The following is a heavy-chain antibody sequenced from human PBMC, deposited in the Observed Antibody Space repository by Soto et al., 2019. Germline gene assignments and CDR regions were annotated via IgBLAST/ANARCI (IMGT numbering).Heavy chain of an antibody. Sequence: SETLSLTCTVSGGSISSSSYYWGWIRQPPGKGLEWIGSIYHSWGSSYNPSLQSRVAISLDTSKSQFSLKVTSVTATDTAVYYCARQGFGPLHGLVDVWGQGTTVTVSS. CDR1: GGSISSSSYY. V-gene: IGHV4-39*01. CDR3: ARQGFGPLHGLVDV. CDR2: IYHSWGS. J-gene: IGHJ6*02. D-gene: IGHD3-10*01.